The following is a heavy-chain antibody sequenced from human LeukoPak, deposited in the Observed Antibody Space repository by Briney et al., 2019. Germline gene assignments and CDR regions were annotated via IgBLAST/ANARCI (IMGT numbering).Heavy chain of an antibody. J-gene: IGHJ4*02. CDR1: GFTLRRHW. V-gene: IGHV3-7*01. D-gene: IGHD4-17*01. CDR3: ARGPDYGDRLDFFDY. Sequence: GGSLRLSCAASGFTLRRHWMVWVAQAPGKGREWGASIKQDGSQYYVDSVKGRFIISRDNAKNSLYLQMNSLRAEDTAVYSCARGPDYGDRLDFFDYWGQGTLVTVSS. CDR2: IKQDGSQ.